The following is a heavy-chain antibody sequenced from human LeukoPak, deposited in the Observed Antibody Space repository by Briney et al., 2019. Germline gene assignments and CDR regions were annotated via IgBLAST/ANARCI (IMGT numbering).Heavy chain of an antibody. V-gene: IGHV3-30*18. J-gene: IGHJ4*02. CDR3: AKNAHYQENSYGGIDY. CDR1: GFTFSSYG. CDR2: ISYDGSDK. D-gene: IGHD5-18*01. Sequence: GGSLRLSCAASGFTFSSYGMHWVRQAPGKGLEWVAVISYDGSDKYSADSVKGRFTISRDNSKNTLYLQMNSLRAEDTAVYYCAKNAHYQENSYGGIDYWGQGTLVTVSS.